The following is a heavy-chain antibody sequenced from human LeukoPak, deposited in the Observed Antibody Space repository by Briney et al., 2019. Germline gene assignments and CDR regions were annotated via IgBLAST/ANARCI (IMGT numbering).Heavy chain of an antibody. J-gene: IGHJ4*02. Sequence: PGLSLRLSCAASGFTFSTYVMHWVRQAPGKGLEWVAVIWYDGRNKYFADSVRGRFSTSRDNSKNTSYLQMNSLRAEDTAVYYCARGDRSSWFNFDHWGQGTLVTVSS. V-gene: IGHV3-33*01. D-gene: IGHD6-13*01. CDR2: IWYDGRNK. CDR1: GFTFSTYV. CDR3: ARGDRSSWFNFDH.